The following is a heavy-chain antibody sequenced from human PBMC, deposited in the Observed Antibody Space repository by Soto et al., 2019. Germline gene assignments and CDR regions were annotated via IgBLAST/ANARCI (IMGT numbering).Heavy chain of an antibody. CDR2: IYYSGST. CDR1: GGSVSSGSYY. V-gene: IGHV4-61*01. D-gene: IGHD4-17*01. Sequence: SETLSLTCTVSGGSVSSGSYYWSWIRQPPGKGLERMGYIYYSGSTNYNPSLKSRVTISVDTSKNQFSLKLSSVTATDTAVYYCARGFKTIDYWGQGTLVTVSS. J-gene: IGHJ4*02. CDR3: ARGFKTIDY.